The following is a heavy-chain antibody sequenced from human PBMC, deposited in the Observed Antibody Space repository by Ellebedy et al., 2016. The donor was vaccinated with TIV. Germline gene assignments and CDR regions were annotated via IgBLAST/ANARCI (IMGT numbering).Heavy chain of an antibody. J-gene: IGHJ4*02. CDR2: IYSSGGT. D-gene: IGHD1-14*01. V-gene: IGHV3-53*01. Sequence: GESLKISCAASGFTVSSNYMSWVRQAPGRGLEWVSTIYSSGGTYYAGSVKGRFTISRDNSKNTLYLPMNSLTVEDTAVYYCAKGNAIPGPEPLDFWGQGTLVTVSS. CDR1: GFTVSSNY. CDR3: AKGNAIPGPEPLDF.